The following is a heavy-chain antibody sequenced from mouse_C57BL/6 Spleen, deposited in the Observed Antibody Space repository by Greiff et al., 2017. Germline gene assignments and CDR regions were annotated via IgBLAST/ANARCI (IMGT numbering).Heavy chain of an antibody. CDR2: FYPGSGSI. CDR3: ERHEGYYGSSYVGAMDY. CDR1: GYTFTEYT. J-gene: IGHJ4*01. D-gene: IGHD1-1*01. Sequence: QVQLKESGAELVKPGASVKLSCKASGYTFTEYTIHWVKQRSGQGLEWIGWFYPGSGSIKYTEKFKDKATLTADKSSSTVYMELSRLTSEDSAVYFCERHEGYYGSSYVGAMDYWGQGTSVTVSS. V-gene: IGHV1-62-2*01.